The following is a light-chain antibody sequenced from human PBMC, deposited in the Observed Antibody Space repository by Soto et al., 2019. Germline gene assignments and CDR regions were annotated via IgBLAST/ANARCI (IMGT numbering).Light chain of an antibody. Sequence: QPASVSGSPGQSITISCTGTSSDVGAYNYVSWYQQHPGKAPKLMIYEVSNRPSGVSNRFSGSKSGSTASLTISGLQAEDEADYYCSSHTSSSTPYVFGTGTKLTVL. J-gene: IGLJ1*01. CDR1: SSDVGAYNY. CDR2: EVS. V-gene: IGLV2-14*01. CDR3: SSHTSSSTPYV.